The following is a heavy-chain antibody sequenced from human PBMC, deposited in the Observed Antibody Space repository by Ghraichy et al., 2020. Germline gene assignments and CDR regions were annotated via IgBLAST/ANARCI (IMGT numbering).Heavy chain of an antibody. Sequence: GGSLRLSCAASGFPFSTYWMHWVRQVPGKGLMWVARIDSDGSSTTYADSVKGRFTISKDHAKNTLYLQMDSLRTEDTALYYCARGMAAGFDSWGQGTLVTVTS. CDR1: GFPFSTYW. D-gene: IGHD2-8*01. J-gene: IGHJ4*02. CDR3: ARGMAAGFDS. V-gene: IGHV3-74*01. CDR2: IDSDGSST.